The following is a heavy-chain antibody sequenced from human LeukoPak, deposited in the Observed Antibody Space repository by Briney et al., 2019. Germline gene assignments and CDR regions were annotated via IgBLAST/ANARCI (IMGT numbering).Heavy chain of an antibody. CDR2: INHSGST. CDR1: GGSFSGYY. V-gene: IGHV4-34*01. Sequence: SETLSLTCAVYGGSFSGYYWSWIRQPPGKGLEWIGEINHSGSTNYNPSLKSRVTISVDTSKNQFSLKLSSVTAADTAVYYCARSGTLASYYYYGMDVWGQGTMVTVSS. CDR3: ARSGTLASYYYYGMDV. J-gene: IGHJ6*02. D-gene: IGHD1-1*01.